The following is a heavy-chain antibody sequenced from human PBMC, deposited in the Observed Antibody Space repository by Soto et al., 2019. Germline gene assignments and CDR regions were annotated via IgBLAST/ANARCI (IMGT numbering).Heavy chain of an antibody. Sequence: GECLKISCQGSGYSFTNYWIGWVRQMPGKGLEWVGIIYVGASSTRYSPSFQGQVTISADKSISTAYLQWSSLKVSDTAIYYCASGSGSPNYYYPMDVWGQGTTVTVSS. CDR3: ASGSGSPNYYYPMDV. D-gene: IGHD3-10*01. V-gene: IGHV5-51*01. CDR1: GYSFTNYW. J-gene: IGHJ6*02. CDR2: IYVGASST.